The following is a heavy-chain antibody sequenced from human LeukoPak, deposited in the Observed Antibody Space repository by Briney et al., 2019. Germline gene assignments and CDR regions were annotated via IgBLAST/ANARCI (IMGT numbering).Heavy chain of an antibody. V-gene: IGHV4-59*08. CDR1: VSSLSMYY. D-gene: IGHD3-22*01. J-gene: IGHJ3*02. CDR2: IYYSGST. CDR3: AGRDYDSSGYYSSGAFDI. Sequence: PPQTLSLTCTVSVSSLSMYYCSWVRHPPRRGLEWIGYIYYSGSTNYNPSLKSRITISVDTSKNPFSLRLSSVTAADTAVYYCAGRDYDSSGYYSSGAFDIWGQGTMVTVSS.